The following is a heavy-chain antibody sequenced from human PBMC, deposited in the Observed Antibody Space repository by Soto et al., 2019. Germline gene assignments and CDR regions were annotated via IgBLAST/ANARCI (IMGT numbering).Heavy chain of an antibody. CDR3: TRDAYYDFWSGYSAYYYYYMDV. D-gene: IGHD3-3*01. V-gene: IGHV3-74*01. CDR2: INGDGSST. J-gene: IGHJ6*03. Sequence: EVQLVDSGGGLVQPGGSLRLSCAASGFTFSIYWMHWVRQAPGKGLVWVSRINGDGSSTTHADSVRGRFTISRDNTKNTLYLQRNSLRDADTAVYYCTRDAYYDFWSGYSAYYYYYMDVWGKGTTVTVSS. CDR1: GFTFSIYW.